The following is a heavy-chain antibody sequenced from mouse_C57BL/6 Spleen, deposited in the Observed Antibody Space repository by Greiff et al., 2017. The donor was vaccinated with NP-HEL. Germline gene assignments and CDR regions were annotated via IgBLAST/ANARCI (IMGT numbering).Heavy chain of an antibody. CDR1: GYTFTDYY. V-gene: IGHV1-76*01. CDR3: ARGGYYGSPLDY. CDR2: IYPGSGNT. Sequence: VKLVESGAELVRPGASVKLSCKASGYTFTDYYINWVKQRPGQGLEWIARIYPGSGNTYYNEKFKGKATLTAEKSSSTAYMQLSSLTSEDSAVYFCARGGYYGSPLDYWGQGTTLTVSS. J-gene: IGHJ2*01. D-gene: IGHD1-1*01.